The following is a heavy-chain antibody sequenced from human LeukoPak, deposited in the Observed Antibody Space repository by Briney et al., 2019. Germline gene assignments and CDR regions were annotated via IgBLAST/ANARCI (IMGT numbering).Heavy chain of an antibody. Sequence: SETLSLTCTVSGGSISSGDYYWSWIRQPPGKGLEWIGYIYYSGSTYYNPTLKSRVTISVDTSKNQFSLKLSSVTAADTAVYYCASVHSHFGVVGAFDIWGQGTMVTVSS. CDR3: ASVHSHFGVVGAFDI. V-gene: IGHV4-30-4*08. CDR2: IYYSGST. CDR1: GGSISSGDYY. J-gene: IGHJ3*02. D-gene: IGHD3-3*01.